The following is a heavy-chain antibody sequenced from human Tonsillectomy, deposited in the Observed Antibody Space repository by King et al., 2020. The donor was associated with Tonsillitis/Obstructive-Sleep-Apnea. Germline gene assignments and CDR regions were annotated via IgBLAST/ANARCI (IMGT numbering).Heavy chain of an antibody. J-gene: IGHJ5*02. CDR1: GYTFTNYG. CDR2: ISSYNANT. D-gene: IGHD2-15*01. V-gene: IGHV1-18*01. Sequence: QLVQSGAEVKKPGASVKVSCKASGYTFTNYGISWVRQAPGQGLEWMGWISSYNANTNYAQKLQGRVTMTTDTSTSTAYMELRSLRSDDTAVYYCARDALLGYCSGGSCNNWFAPWGQGTLVTVSS. CDR3: ARDALLGYCSGGSCNNWFAP.